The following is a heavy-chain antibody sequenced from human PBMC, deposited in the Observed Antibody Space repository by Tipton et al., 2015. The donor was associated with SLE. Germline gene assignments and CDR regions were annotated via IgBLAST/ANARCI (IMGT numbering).Heavy chain of an antibody. J-gene: IGHJ3*02. Sequence: TLSLTCAVYGGSFSGYYWSWIRQPPGKGLEWIGEINHSGSTNYNPSLKSRVTISVDTSKNQFSLKLSSVTAADTAVYYCARASGITIFGVAAAFDIWGQGTMVTVSS. CDR3: ARASGITIFGVAAAFDI. V-gene: IGHV4-34*01. CDR2: INHSGST. D-gene: IGHD3-3*01. CDR1: GGSFSGYY.